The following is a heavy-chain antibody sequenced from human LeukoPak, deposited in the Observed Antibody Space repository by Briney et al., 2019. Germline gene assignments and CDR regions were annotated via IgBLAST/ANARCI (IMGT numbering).Heavy chain of an antibody. CDR2: MNGNVRST. J-gene: IGHJ3*01. CDR1: GFTFSTYA. V-gene: IGHV3-64*01. CDR3: TRDIGRLRGDAFDF. D-gene: IGHD2-15*01. Sequence: GGSLRLSCTASGFTFSTYATHWVRQAPGKGLEYVSGMNGNVRSTFYASSVKGRFTVYRDNSKDTLYLQMGSLRAEDMAVYYCTRDIGRLRGDAFDFWGQGTMVTVSS.